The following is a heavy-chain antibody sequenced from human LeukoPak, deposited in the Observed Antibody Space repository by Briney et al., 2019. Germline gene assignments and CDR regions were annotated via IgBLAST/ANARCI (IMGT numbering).Heavy chain of an antibody. V-gene: IGHV3-30*03. J-gene: IGHJ3*02. Sequence: GGSLRLSCAASGFTFSSYAMSWVRQAPGKGLEWVAVISYDGSNKYYADSVKGRFTISRDNSKNTLYLQMNSLRAEDTAVYYCATGTLGYCSGGSCYYVAFDIWGQGTMVTVSS. CDR2: ISYDGSNK. CDR1: GFTFSSYA. D-gene: IGHD2-15*01. CDR3: ATGTLGYCSGGSCYYVAFDI.